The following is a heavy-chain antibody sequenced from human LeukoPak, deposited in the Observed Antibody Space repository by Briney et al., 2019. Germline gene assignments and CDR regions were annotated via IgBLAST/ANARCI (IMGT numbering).Heavy chain of an antibody. Sequence: SVKVSCKASGYTFTYYYMHWVRQAPGQGLEWMGRVNPYNGDTSYTQKFQGRVTVTRDTSINAAYMELSRLRSDDTAVYYCAREGYGSGSHYTFDYWGQGTLVTVSS. CDR3: AREGYGSGSHYTFDY. J-gene: IGHJ4*02. CDR1: GYTFTYYY. CDR2: VNPYNGDT. D-gene: IGHD3-10*01. V-gene: IGHV1-2*06.